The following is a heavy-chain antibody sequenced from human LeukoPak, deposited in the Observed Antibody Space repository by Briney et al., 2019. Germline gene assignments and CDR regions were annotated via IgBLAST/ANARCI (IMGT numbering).Heavy chain of an antibody. CDR3: ATDGWWSGVY. J-gene: IGHJ4*02. Sequence: GGSLRLSCATSGFTFRKYGFHWVRQAQGKGLEWVTFIRNDGSDKYYADSVRGRFTISRDNSKNTVHLQMNSLRSEDTAVYYCATDGWWSGVYWGQGTLVTVPS. CDR1: GFTFRKYG. CDR2: IRNDGSDK. V-gene: IGHV3-30*02. D-gene: IGHD3-10*01.